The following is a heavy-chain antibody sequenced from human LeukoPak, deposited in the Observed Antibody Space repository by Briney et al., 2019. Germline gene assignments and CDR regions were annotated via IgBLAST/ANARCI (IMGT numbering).Heavy chain of an antibody. CDR1: GGTFSSYT. D-gene: IGHD6-6*01. V-gene: IGHV1-69*04. CDR2: ISPFFDVA. Sequence: ASVKVSCKASGGTFSSYTISWVRQAPGQGLEWMGRISPFFDVANYAQRFQDRVTFTADKITNTAYMQISSLKSEDTAMYFCARDTNEEYSSSSDGLAVWGQGTTVTVSS. J-gene: IGHJ6*02. CDR3: ARDTNEEYSSSSDGLAV.